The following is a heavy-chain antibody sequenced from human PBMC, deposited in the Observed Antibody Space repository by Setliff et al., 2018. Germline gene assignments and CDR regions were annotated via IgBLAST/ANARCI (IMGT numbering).Heavy chain of an antibody. CDR2: IYYGGSA. CDR1: GGSISSSNYY. D-gene: IGHD3-22*01. CDR3: ARGKIRITMIVVPTGGAFDI. V-gene: IGHV4-39*07. Sequence: SETLSLTCTVSGGSISSSNYYWGWIRQPPGKGLEWIGNIYYGGSAYYNPSLKSRVTISVDTSKNQFSLKLSSVTAADTAVYYCARGKIRITMIVVPTGGAFDIWGQGTMVTVSS. J-gene: IGHJ3*02.